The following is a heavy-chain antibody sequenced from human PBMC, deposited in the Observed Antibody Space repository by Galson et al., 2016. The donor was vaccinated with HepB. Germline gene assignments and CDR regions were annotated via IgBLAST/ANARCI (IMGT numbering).Heavy chain of an antibody. J-gene: IGHJ6*02. CDR1: GFTFSDYG. V-gene: IGHV3-33*01. CDR3: ARAYRYGFVTHYYGLDV. CDR2: ICHDGSKI. Sequence: SLRLSCAASGFTFSDYGMHWVRQAPGKGLEWVAVICHDGSKIYYADSVKGRFTVSKDNSKNTLYLQMNSLRAEDTAVYYCARAYRYGFVTHYYGLDVWGQGTLVTVSS. D-gene: IGHD3-16*02.